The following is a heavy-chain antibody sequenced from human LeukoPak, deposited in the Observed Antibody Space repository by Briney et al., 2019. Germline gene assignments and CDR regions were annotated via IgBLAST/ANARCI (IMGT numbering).Heavy chain of an antibody. CDR2: INAGNGNT. V-gene: IGHV1-3*01. CDR3: ARDRRFLEWLLFDY. CDR1: GYTFTSYA. Sequence: ASVKVSCKASGYTFTSYAMHWERQAPGQRLEWMGWINAGNGNTKYSQKFQGRVTITRDTSASTAYMELSSLRSEDTAVYYCARDRRFLEWLLFDYWGQGTLVTVSS. D-gene: IGHD3-3*01. J-gene: IGHJ4*02.